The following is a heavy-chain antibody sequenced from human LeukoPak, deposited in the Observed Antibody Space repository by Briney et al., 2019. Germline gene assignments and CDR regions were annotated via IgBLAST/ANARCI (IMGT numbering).Heavy chain of an antibody. CDR1: GGSLNGHY. CDR3: ARGPYSSSWLQGDYYYYGMDV. V-gene: IGHV4-34*01. CDR2: GSDSGGT. Sequence: SETLSLTCAVYGGSLNGHYWSWIRQPPGMGLEWIGEGSDSGGTKFNPSLKSRVTISADTSKNQFSLKLSSVTAADTAVYYCARGPYSSSWLQGDYYYYGMDVWGQGTTVTVSS. J-gene: IGHJ6*02. D-gene: IGHD6-13*01.